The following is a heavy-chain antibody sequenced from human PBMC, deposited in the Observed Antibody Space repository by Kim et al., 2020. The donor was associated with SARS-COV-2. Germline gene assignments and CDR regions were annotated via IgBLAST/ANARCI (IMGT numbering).Heavy chain of an antibody. Sequence: KSRVTISVDTSKNQFSLKLSSVTAADTAVYYCARSFLGSSGYYGADYFDYWGQGTLVTVSS. V-gene: IGHV4-34*01. CDR3: ARSFLGSSGYYGADYFDY. J-gene: IGHJ4*02. D-gene: IGHD3-22*01.